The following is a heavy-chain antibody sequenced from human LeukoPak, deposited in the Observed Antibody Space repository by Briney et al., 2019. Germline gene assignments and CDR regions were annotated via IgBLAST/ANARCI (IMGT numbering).Heavy chain of an antibody. V-gene: IGHV3-7*01. Sequence: GGSLRLSCAASGFTFSSYWMSWVRQAPGKGLEWVANIKQDGSEKYYVDSVKGRFTISGDNAKNSLYLQMNSLRAEDTAVYYCARDIRLMVRGVADYYYYGMDVWGQGTTVTVSS. CDR2: IKQDGSEK. J-gene: IGHJ6*02. CDR3: ARDIRLMVRGVADYYYYGMDV. CDR1: GFTFSSYW. D-gene: IGHD3-10*01.